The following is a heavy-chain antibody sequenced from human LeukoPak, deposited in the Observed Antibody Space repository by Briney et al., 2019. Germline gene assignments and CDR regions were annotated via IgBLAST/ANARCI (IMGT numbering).Heavy chain of an antibody. V-gene: IGHV3-15*01. D-gene: IGHD2-15*01. CDR1: GFTFSSAW. CDR2: IKSKTDGGTT. CDR3: TTEGYCSGGNCYSYDS. J-gene: IGHJ4*02. Sequence: PGGSLRLSCAASGFTFSSAWLSWVRQAPGKGLEWVCRIKSKTDGGTTDYAAPVKGRFTISRDDSKNKLFLQMNSLKTEDTAVYYCTTEGYCSGGNCYSYDSWGQGTLVTVSS.